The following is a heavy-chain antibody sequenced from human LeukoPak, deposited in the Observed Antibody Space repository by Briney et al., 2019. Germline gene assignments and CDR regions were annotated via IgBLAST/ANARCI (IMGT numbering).Heavy chain of an antibody. CDR2: INPNSGGT. CDR1: GYTFTGYY. V-gene: IGHV1-2*02. D-gene: IGHD3-10*01. CDR3: ARVPCITSTCSPVNWFDP. Sequence: GASVKVSCKASGYTFTGYYMHWVRQAPGQGLEWMGWINPNSGGTIYAQNFQGRVTMTTDSSITTAYMELSSLRSDDTAIYYCARVPCITSTCSPVNWFDPWGQGTLVTVSS. J-gene: IGHJ5*02.